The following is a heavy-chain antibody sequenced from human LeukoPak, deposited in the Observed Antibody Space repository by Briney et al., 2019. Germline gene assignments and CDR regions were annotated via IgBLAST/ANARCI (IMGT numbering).Heavy chain of an antibody. CDR3: ARDEGYYDSSGYLVDS. CDR2: ISSSSSYI. V-gene: IGHV3-21*01. CDR1: GFTFSSYS. J-gene: IGHJ4*02. D-gene: IGHD3-22*01. Sequence: GGSLRLSCAASGFTFSSYSMNWVRQAPGKGLEWVSSISSSSSYIYYADSVKGRFTISRDNAKNSLYLQMNSLRAEDTAVYYCARDEGYYDSSGYLVDSWGQGTLVTVSS.